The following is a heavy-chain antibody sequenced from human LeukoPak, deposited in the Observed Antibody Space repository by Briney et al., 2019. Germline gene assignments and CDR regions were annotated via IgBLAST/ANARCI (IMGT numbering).Heavy chain of an antibody. D-gene: IGHD5-24*01. CDR1: GGSISSSSSY. V-gene: IGHV4-39*01. Sequence: PSETLSLTCSVSGGSISSSSSYWGWIRQPPGKVLEWIGSIYYSGSSFDNPALKRRVTISVDTSNNQFSLKLSSVTAADTAVYYCARHRSGWLQSSFDYWGQGTLVTVSS. J-gene: IGHJ4*02. CDR2: IYYSGSS. CDR3: ARHRSGWLQSSFDY.